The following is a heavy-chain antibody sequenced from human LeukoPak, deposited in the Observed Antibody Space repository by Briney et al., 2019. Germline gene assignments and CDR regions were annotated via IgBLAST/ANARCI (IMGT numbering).Heavy chain of an antibody. D-gene: IGHD3-3*01. J-gene: IGHJ6*03. V-gene: IGHV3-48*03. CDR1: GFTFSSYE. Sequence: GGSLRPSCAASGFTFSSYEMNWVRQAPGKGLEWVSYISSSGSTIYYADSVKGRFTISRDNAKNSLYLQMNSLRAEDTAVYYCARAAGTYYDFWSGYGYYYYYMDVWGKGTTVTVSS. CDR2: ISSSGSTI. CDR3: ARAAGTYYDFWSGYGYYYYYMDV.